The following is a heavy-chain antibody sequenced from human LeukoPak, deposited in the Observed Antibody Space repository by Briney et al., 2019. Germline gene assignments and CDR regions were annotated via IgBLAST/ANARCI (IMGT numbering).Heavy chain of an antibody. J-gene: IGHJ4*02. Sequence: GASVKVSCKASGHTFTAYYMHWVRQAPGQGLEWMGVIAPSRGTTSYAQKFQGRVTMTRDTSTSTLYMELSSLTSEDTAVYYCARASGSSAVPFDYWGQGTLVTVSS. CDR2: IAPSRGTT. CDR3: ARASGSSAVPFDY. V-gene: IGHV1-46*01. D-gene: IGHD3-10*01. CDR1: GHTFTAYY.